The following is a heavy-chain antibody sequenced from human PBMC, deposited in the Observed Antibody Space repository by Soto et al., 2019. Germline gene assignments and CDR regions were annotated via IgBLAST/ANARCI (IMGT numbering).Heavy chain of an antibody. V-gene: IGHV1-69*06. CDR3: ATLPRVGYCSGGGCFSGFDY. D-gene: IGHD2-15*01. CDR1: GGSFGSNA. CDR2: IAPSFGPP. Sequence: GASVKVSCKTSGGSFGSNAISWVRQAPGQGLEWMGNIAPSFGPPNFAQKFQDRVTFTADKSTGTAYMELSSLGSDDSAVYYCATLPRVGYCSGGGCFSGFDYWGQGTLVTVSS. J-gene: IGHJ4*02.